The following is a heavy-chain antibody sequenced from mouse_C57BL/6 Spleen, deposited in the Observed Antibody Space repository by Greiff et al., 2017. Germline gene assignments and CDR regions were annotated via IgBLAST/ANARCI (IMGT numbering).Heavy chain of an antibody. Sequence: QVQLQQSGAELVRPGTSVKLSCKASGYTFTSYWMHWVKQRPGQGLEWIGVIDPSDSYTNYNQKFKGKATLTVDTSSSTAYMQRSSLTSEDSAVYYCGNWDYWGQGTTLTVSS. V-gene: IGHV1-59*01. CDR1: GYTFTSYW. CDR2: IDPSDSYT. J-gene: IGHJ2*01. CDR3: GNWDY.